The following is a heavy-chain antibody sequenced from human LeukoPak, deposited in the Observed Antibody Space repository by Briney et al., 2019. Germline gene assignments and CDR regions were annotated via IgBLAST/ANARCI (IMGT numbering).Heavy chain of an antibody. Sequence: SETLSLTCAVYGGSFSGYYWSWIRQPPGKGLEWIGEINHSGSTNYNPSLKSRVTISVDTSRNQFSLKLSSVTAADTAVYYCARVKELERRLGSNFDYWGQGTLVTVSS. V-gene: IGHV4-34*01. CDR1: GGSFSGYY. CDR3: ARVKELERRLGSNFDY. CDR2: INHSGST. D-gene: IGHD1-1*01. J-gene: IGHJ4*02.